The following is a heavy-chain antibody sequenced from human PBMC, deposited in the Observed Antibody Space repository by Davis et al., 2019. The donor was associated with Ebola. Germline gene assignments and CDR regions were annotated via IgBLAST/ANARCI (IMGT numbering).Heavy chain of an antibody. CDR1: GFTFSSYG. V-gene: IGHV3-30*18. CDR3: AKGRYSYAPNTHFDY. D-gene: IGHD5-18*01. J-gene: IGHJ4*02. Sequence: GGSLRLSCAASGFTFSSYGMHWVRQAPGKGLEWVAVISYDGSNKYYADSVKGRFTISRDNSKNTLYLQMNSLRAEDTAVYYCAKGRYSYAPNTHFDYWGQGTLVTVSS. CDR2: ISYDGSNK.